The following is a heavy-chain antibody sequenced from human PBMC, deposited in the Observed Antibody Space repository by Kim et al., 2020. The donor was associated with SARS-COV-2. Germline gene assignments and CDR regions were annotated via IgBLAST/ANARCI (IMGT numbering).Heavy chain of an antibody. CDR2: IYYSGST. Sequence: SETLSLTCTVSGGSISSSSYYWGWIRQPPGKGLEWIGSIYYSGSTYYNPSLKSRVTISVDTSKNQFSLKLSSVTAADTAVYYCARRGVYDSSGTDYWGQGTLVTVSS. CDR1: GGSISSSSYY. D-gene: IGHD3-22*01. J-gene: IGHJ4*02. CDR3: ARRGVYDSSGTDY. V-gene: IGHV4-39*01.